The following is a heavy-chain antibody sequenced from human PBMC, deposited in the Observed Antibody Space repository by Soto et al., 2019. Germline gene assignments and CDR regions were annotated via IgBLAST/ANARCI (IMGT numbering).Heavy chain of an antibody. D-gene: IGHD6-19*01. V-gene: IGHV3-30*18. CDR3: AKNPGYNSGWYSIDY. J-gene: IGHJ4*02. Sequence: GGSLRLSCAASGFTFSNYGMHWVRQAPGKGLEWVAVISYDGSNKYYADSVKGRFTISRDNSKNTLYLQMNSLRVEDTAMYYSAKNPGYNSGWYSIDYWGQETLVTVSS. CDR1: GFTFSNYG. CDR2: ISYDGSNK.